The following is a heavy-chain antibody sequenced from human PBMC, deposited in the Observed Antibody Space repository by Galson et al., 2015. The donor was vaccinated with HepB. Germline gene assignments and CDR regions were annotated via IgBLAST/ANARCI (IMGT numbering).Heavy chain of an antibody. CDR2: IKHDGSGK. V-gene: IGHV3-7*03. CDR3: ARDRGRFGY. Sequence: SLRLSCAASEITFSSYWMSWVRQAPGKGLEWVASIKHDGSGKNYVDSVKGRFTISRDNAKNSLFLQMNSLRAEDTAVYYCARDRGRFGYWGQGTLVTVSS. D-gene: IGHD3-16*01. J-gene: IGHJ4*02. CDR1: EITFSSYW.